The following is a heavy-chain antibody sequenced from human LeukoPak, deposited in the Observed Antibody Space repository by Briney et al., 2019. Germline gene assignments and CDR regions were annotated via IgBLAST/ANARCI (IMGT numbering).Heavy chain of an antibody. CDR3: ARTAYSSIAARRRYYFDY. D-gene: IGHD6-6*01. CDR1: GSTFSSYA. J-gene: IGHJ4*02. V-gene: IGHV1-69*05. CDR2: IIPIFGTA. Sequence: SVKVSCKASGSTFSSYAISWVRQAPGQGLEWMGRIIPIFGTANYAQKFQGRVTITTDESTSTAYMELSSLRSEDTAVYYCARTAYSSIAARRRYYFDYWGQGTLVTVSS.